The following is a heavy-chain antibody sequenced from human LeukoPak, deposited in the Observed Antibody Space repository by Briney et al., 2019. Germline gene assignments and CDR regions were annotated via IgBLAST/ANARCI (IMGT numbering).Heavy chain of an antibody. J-gene: IGHJ4*02. CDR2: IFYSGIT. CDR1: GGPINTSGYY. V-gene: IGHV4-39*01. CDR3: ARLGGYTHGPDPVDY. Sequence: SETLSLTCTVSGGPINTSGYYWGWIRQPPGKGLEWIGDIFYSGITFYNPSLKSRVTLSVSTSINRFSLKLSSVTAADAAVYFCARLGGYTHGPDPVDYWGQGTLVTVSS. D-gene: IGHD5-24*01.